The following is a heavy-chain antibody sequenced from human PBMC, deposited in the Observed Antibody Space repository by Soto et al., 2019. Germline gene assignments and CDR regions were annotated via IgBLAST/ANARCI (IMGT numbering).Heavy chain of an antibody. CDR3: ARVLRWSQGDYYFYYSMDV. CDR1: GGSISSSNW. V-gene: IGHV4-4*02. Sequence: SETLSLTCAVSGGSISSSNWWSWVRQPPGKGLEWIGEIYHIGSTNYNPSLKSRVTISVDKSKNQFSLKLSSVTAADTAVYYCARVLRWSQGDYYFYYSMDVWGPGTRATVSS. J-gene: IGHJ6*02. CDR2: IYHIGST. D-gene: IGHD4-17*01.